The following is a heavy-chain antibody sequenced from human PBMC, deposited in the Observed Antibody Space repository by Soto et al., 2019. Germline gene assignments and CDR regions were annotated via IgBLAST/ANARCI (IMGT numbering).Heavy chain of an antibody. Sequence: QVQLVQSGAEVKKPGSSVKFSCKVSGGTFSSYASRWVRPAPGEGLEWMGWIIPIFGTANYAQKFQGRVTITADEYTSTAYMELSSLRSEDTAVYYWARSRDCYNLGYWGQGTLGTVSS. CDR1: GGTFSSYA. CDR3: ARSRDCYNLGY. J-gene: IGHJ4*02. D-gene: IGHD2-21*01. CDR2: IIPIFGTA. V-gene: IGHV1-69*01.